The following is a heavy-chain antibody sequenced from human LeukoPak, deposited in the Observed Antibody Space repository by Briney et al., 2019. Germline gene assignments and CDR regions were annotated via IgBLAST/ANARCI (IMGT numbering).Heavy chain of an antibody. CDR2: TNHSGST. D-gene: IGHD2-2*01. CDR1: GGSFSGYY. V-gene: IGHV4-34*01. Sequence: SETLSLTCAVYGGSFSGYYWSWIRQPPGKGLEWVGETNHSGSTNYNPSLKSRVTISVDTSKNQFSLKLSSVTAADTAVYYCARSSYCSSTSCRYYYYMDVWGKGTTVTVSS. J-gene: IGHJ6*03. CDR3: ARSSYCSSTSCRYYYYMDV.